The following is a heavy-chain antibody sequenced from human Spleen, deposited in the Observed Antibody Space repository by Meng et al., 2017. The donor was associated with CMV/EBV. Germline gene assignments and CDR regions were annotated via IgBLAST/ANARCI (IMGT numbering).Heavy chain of an antibody. CDR2: IKQDGSET. V-gene: IGHV3-7*01. CDR1: GFTFSSYS. J-gene: IGHJ6*02. Sequence: GESLKISCAASGFTFSSYSMNWVRQAPGKGLEWVANIKQDGSETYYVDSVKGRFTISRDNAKNSLYLQMNSLRAEDTAVYYCVKYYGMDVWGQGTTVTVSS. CDR3: VKYYGMDV. D-gene: IGHD2/OR15-2a*01.